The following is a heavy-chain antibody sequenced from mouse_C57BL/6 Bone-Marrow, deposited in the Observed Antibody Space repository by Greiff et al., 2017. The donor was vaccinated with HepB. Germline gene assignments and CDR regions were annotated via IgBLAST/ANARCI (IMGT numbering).Heavy chain of an antibody. CDR1: GYTFTSYG. Sequence: QVQLKQSGAELARPGASVKLSCKASGYTFTSYGISWVKQRTGQGLEWIGEIYPRSGNTYYNEKFKGKATLTADKSSSTAYMELRSLTSEDSAVYFCAKGVYYGSSYWYCDVWGTGTTVTVSS. V-gene: IGHV1-81*01. CDR3: AKGVYYGSSYWYCDV. CDR2: IYPRSGNT. D-gene: IGHD1-1*01. J-gene: IGHJ1*03.